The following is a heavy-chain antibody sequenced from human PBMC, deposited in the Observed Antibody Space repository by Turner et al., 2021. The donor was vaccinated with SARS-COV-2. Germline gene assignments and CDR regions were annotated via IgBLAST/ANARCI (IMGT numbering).Heavy chain of an antibody. D-gene: IGHD6-13*01. CDR3: ARLHTSSWYFDY. Sequence: EVQLVESGGGLVQPGGSLRLSCAASGFTFSSYWMSWVRQAPGKGLEWVANIKQDGSEKYVDSVKGRFTISRENAKNSLYLQMNSLRAEDTAVYYCARLHTSSWYFDYWGQGTLVTVSS. J-gene: IGHJ4*02. CDR1: GFTFSSYW. CDR2: IKQDGSEK. V-gene: IGHV3-7*03.